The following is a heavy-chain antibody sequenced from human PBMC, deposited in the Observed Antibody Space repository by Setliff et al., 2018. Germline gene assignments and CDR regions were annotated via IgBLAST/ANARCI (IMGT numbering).Heavy chain of an antibody. CDR3: ARGLNTESWTPLY. CDR2: IYTKGGT. J-gene: IGHJ4*02. D-gene: IGHD2-15*01. CDR1: GGSMTDFF. Sequence: SETLSLTCSVAGGSMTDFFWHWFRRPPGKGLGWIGYIYTKGGTNYSPSLKSRVTMSVDRSRNQFSLTLSSVSAADMAVYYCARGLNTESWTPLYWSPGTLVTVSS. V-gene: IGHV4-4*08.